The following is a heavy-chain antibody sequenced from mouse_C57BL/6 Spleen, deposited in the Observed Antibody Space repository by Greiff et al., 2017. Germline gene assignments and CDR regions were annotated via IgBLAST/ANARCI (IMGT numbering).Heavy chain of an antibody. J-gene: IGHJ4*01. CDR2: IYPGSGST. D-gene: IGHD2-4*01. V-gene: IGHV1-55*01. CDR1: GYTFTSSW. Sequence: QVQLQQPGAELVKPGASVKMSCTASGYTFTSSWITWVKQRPGQGLEWIGDIYPGSGSTNYNEKFKSKATLTVDTSSSTAYMQLSSLTSEDSAVYYCARGDYYDYAGGDYYAMDYWGQGTSVTVSS. CDR3: ARGDYYDYAGGDYYAMDY.